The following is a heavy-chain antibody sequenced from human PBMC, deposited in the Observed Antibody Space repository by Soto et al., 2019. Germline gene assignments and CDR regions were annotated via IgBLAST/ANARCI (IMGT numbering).Heavy chain of an antibody. J-gene: IGHJ5*02. D-gene: IGHD6-19*01. CDR1: GGSINSSSYF. CDR2: IYYSGST. CDR3: ARHYSSGSRNWFDP. V-gene: IGHV4-39*01. Sequence: QLQLQESGPGLVKPSETLSLTCSVSGGSINSSSYFWGWVRQPPGKGLEWIGSIYYSGSTYYNPSLRSRVTISVDKSKTQFSLKLSSVTAADTAVFYCARHYSSGSRNWFDPWGQGTLVTVSS.